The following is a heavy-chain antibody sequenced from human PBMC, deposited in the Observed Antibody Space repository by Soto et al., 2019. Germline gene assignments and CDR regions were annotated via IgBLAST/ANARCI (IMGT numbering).Heavy chain of an antibody. CDR3: ARDRITVTTKNPKYNWFDP. V-gene: IGHV3-21*01. CDR1: GFTFSSYS. J-gene: IGHJ5*02. Sequence: SLRLSCAASGFTFSSYSMNWVRQAPGKGLEWVSSISSSSSYIYYADSVKGRFTISRDNAKNSLYLQMNSLRAEDTAVYYCARDRITVTTKNPKYNWFDPWGHGTLATVSS. D-gene: IGHD4-17*01. CDR2: ISSSSSYI.